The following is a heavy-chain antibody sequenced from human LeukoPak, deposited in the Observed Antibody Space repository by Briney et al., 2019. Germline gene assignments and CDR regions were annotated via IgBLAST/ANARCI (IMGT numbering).Heavy chain of an antibody. CDR2: INHSGST. CDR1: GGSFSGYY. CDR3: AKGAWLWDY. V-gene: IGHV4-34*01. Sequence: SETLSLTCAVYGGSFSGYYWSWIRQPPGKGLEWIGEINHSGSTNYNPSLKSRVTISVDTSKNQFSLKLSSVTAADTAVYYCAKGAWLWDYWGQGTLVTVSS. J-gene: IGHJ4*02. D-gene: IGHD3-22*01.